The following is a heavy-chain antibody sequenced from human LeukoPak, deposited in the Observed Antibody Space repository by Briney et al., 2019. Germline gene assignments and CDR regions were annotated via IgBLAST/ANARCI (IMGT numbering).Heavy chain of an antibody. Sequence: GGSLRLSCEASGFTFSTYWMHWVRQSPGKGLVWVSRINGGGSTTTYADSVKGRFTISRDNANNTLYLRMNSLRAEDTAVYYCAKGDRATVTPIWGSWGQGTMVTVSS. J-gene: IGHJ3*01. CDR3: AKGDRATVTPIWGS. V-gene: IGHV3-74*01. CDR2: INGGGSTT. D-gene: IGHD4-11*01. CDR1: GFTFSTYW.